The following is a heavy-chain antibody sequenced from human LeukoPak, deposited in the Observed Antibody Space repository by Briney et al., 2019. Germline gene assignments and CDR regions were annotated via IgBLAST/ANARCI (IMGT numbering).Heavy chain of an antibody. J-gene: IGHJ5*02. D-gene: IGHD1-26*01. Sequence: SETLSLTCTVSGGSISSGSYYWSWIRQPAGKGLEWIGRIYTSGSTNYNPSLKSRVTISVDTSKNQFPLKLSSVTAADTAVYYCAAQQVGATLSRWFDPWGQGTLVTVSS. V-gene: IGHV4-61*02. CDR1: GGSISSGSYY. CDR2: IYTSGST. CDR3: AAQQVGATLSRWFDP.